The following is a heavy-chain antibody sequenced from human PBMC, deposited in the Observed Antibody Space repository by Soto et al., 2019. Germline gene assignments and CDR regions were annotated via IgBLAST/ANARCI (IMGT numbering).Heavy chain of an antibody. D-gene: IGHD3-16*01. CDR1: GFTFRNNA. Sequence: QVQLVESGGGVNQPGRSLRLACAASGFTFRNNAMYWFRQAPGKGLEWVAVIAYDGRNKFYADSVKGRFTISRDNSQNTLYLQMNSLRPDDTAMYYCARDGGEALSPAYYFESWGQGTLVTVSS. J-gene: IGHJ4*02. CDR2: IAYDGRNK. CDR3: ARDGGEALSPAYYFES. V-gene: IGHV3-30*04.